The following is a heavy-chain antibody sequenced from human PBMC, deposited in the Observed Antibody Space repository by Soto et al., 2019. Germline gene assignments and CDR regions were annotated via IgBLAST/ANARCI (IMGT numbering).Heavy chain of an antibody. CDR1: GFTFSNYA. J-gene: IGHJ4*02. CDR3: AKDKGVFNWATSYFDY. CDR2: TSYDGNNE. V-gene: IGHV3-30*18. D-gene: IGHD1-1*01. Sequence: GSLRLSCAASGFTFSNYAMHWVRQAPGKGLEWVALTSYDGNNEYYTDSVKGRFTISRDNSKNTLFLQMNSPRPEDTAVYYCAKDKGVFNWATSYFDYWGQGALVTVSS.